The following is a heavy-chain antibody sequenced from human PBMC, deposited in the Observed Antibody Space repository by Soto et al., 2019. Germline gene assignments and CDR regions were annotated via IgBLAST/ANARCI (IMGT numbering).Heavy chain of an antibody. J-gene: IGHJ4*02. Sequence: EVQLVESGGGLVQRGGSLRLSCEASGFTLNDYWMHWVRQVPGKGLVWVARINADGTSASYADSVKGRFTISRDNAKNTLSLLINSLRDAASAVYYCGRGGTYNYVPRGSTVADFWGLGTLAPLSS. CDR2: INADGTSA. D-gene: IGHD3-10*02. V-gene: IGHV3-74*01. CDR3: GRGGTYNYVPRGSTVADF. CDR1: GFTLNDYW.